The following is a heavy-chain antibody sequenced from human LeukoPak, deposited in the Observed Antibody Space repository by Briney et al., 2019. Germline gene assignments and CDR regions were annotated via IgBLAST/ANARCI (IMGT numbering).Heavy chain of an antibody. CDR1: GGSISSSSYY. CDR2: IYYSGST. J-gene: IGHJ4*02. Sequence: SETLSLTCTVSGGSISSSSYYWGWIRQPPGKGLEWIGSIYYSGSTYYNPSLKSRVTISVDTSKNQFSLRLSSVTAADTAVYYCASRGYGGPLWGQGTLVTVSS. V-gene: IGHV4-39*07. CDR3: ASRGYGGPL. D-gene: IGHD4-23*01.